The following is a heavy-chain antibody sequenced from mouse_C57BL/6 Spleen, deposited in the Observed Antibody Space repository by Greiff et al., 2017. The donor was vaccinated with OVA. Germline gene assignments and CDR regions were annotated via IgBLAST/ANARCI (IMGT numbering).Heavy chain of an antibody. CDR3: ASAYSIMDY. CDR1: GFTFSDYG. Sequence: EVQLVESGGGLVKPGGSLKLSCAASGFTFSDYGMHWVRQAPETGLEWVAYISSGSSAIYYADTVQGRFTLSGDTATNTMFLQMTRRRSEDTAMYYCASAYSIMDYWGQGTSVTVSS. J-gene: IGHJ4*01. CDR2: ISSGSSAI. V-gene: IGHV5-17*01. D-gene: IGHD2-10*01.